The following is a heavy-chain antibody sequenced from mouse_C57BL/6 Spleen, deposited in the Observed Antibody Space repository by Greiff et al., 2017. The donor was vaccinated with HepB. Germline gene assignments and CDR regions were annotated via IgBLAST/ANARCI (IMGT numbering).Heavy chain of an antibody. D-gene: IGHD1-1*01. CDR1: GFSFNTYA. CDR3: VRQGRGSHFDY. CDR2: IRSKSNNYAT. Sequence: EVKVVESGGGLVQPKGSLKLSCAASGFSFNTYAMNWVRQAPGKGLEWVARIRSKSNNYATYYADSVKDRFTISRDDSESMLYLQMNNLKTEDTAMYYCVRQGRGSHFDYWGQGTTLTVSS. V-gene: IGHV10-1*01. J-gene: IGHJ2*01.